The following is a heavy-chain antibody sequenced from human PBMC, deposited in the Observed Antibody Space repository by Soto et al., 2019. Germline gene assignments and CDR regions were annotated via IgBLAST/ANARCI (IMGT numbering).Heavy chain of an antibody. J-gene: IGHJ4*02. D-gene: IGHD6-13*01. Sequence: GASVKVSCKVSGYTLTELSMHCVVQSPGKGLEWMGGFDPEDGETIYAQKFQGRVTMTEDTSTDTAYMELSSLRSEDTAVYYCATLIAAAAYGGFDYWGQGTLVTVSS. V-gene: IGHV1-24*01. CDR1: GYTLTELS. CDR3: ATLIAAAAYGGFDY. CDR2: FDPEDGET.